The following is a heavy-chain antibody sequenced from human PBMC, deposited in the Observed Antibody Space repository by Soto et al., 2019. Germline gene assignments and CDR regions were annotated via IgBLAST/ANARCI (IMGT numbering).Heavy chain of an antibody. Sequence: SETLSLTCTVSGGSISSGDYYWSWIRHPPGKGLEWIGYTYYSGSTYYNPSLKSRVTISVDTSKNQFSLKLSSVTAADTAVYYCARDRSGPYCGGDCSIDYWGQGTLVTVSS. CDR3: ARDRSGPYCGGDCSIDY. J-gene: IGHJ4*02. D-gene: IGHD2-21*02. V-gene: IGHV4-30-4*01. CDR1: GGSISSGDYY. CDR2: TYYSGST.